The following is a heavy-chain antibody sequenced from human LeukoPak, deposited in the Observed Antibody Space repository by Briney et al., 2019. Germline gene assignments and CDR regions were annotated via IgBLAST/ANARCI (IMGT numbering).Heavy chain of an antibody. J-gene: IGHJ4*02. CDR2: IRTDGTIT. CDR1: GFTFSSYW. V-gene: IGHV3-74*01. Sequence: PGGSLRLSCAASGFTFSSYWMHWVRQAPGKGLVWVSRIRTDGTITTYADSVKGRFTISRDNSKNTLYLQMNSLRAEDTAVYYCAKVYHVFWSGYLDFWGQGTLVTVSS. D-gene: IGHD3-3*01. CDR3: AKVYHVFWSGYLDF.